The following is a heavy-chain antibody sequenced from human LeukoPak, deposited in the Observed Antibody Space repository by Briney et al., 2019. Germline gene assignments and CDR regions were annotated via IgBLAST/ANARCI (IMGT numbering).Heavy chain of an antibody. CDR2: INPNSGGT. CDR1: GYTFTGYY. D-gene: IGHD3-22*01. Sequence: GASVKVSCKASGYTFTGYYMHWVRQAPGQGLEWMGWINPNSGGTNYAQKFQGRVTMTRDTSISTAYMELSRLRSDDTAVYYCAVDYYDSSGYSPGYWGQGTLVTVSS. CDR3: AVDYYDSSGYSPGY. J-gene: IGHJ4*02. V-gene: IGHV1-2*02.